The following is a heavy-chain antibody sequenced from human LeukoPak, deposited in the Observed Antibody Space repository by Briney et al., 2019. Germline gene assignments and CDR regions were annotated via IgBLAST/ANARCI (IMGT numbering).Heavy chain of an antibody. Sequence: GSVKPSCTPSGYTFTSYDIRWVRHTTGQRLEWMGWMNPNSGNTGYAQKFQGRVTMTRNTSISTAYMELSSLRSEDTAVYYCASLDWESGNDYWGQGTLVTVSS. CDR3: ASLDWESGNDY. J-gene: IGHJ4*02. CDR2: MNPNSGNT. V-gene: IGHV1-8*01. D-gene: IGHD3/OR15-3a*01. CDR1: GYTFTSYD.